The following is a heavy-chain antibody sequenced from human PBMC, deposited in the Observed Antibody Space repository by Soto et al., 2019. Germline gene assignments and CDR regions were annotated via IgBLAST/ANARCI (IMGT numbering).Heavy chain of an antibody. V-gene: IGHV3-7*01. CDR2: IKQDGSEK. CDR3: ARDQFDYYYYMDV. CDR1: GFTFSSYW. D-gene: IGHD3-16*01. Sequence: EVQLVESGGGLVQPGGSLRLSCAASGFTFSSYWMSWVRQAPGKGLDWVANIKQDGSEKYYVDSVKGRFTISRDNAKNSLYLQMNSLRAEDTAVYYCARDQFDYYYYMDVWGKGTTVTVSS. J-gene: IGHJ6*03.